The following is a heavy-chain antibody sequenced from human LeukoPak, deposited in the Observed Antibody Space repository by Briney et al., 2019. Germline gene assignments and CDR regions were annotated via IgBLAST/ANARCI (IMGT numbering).Heavy chain of an antibody. CDR1: GGSISSYY. J-gene: IGHJ4*02. D-gene: IGHD3-9*01. V-gene: IGHV4-59*12. Sequence: SETLSLTCTVSGGSISSYYWSWIRQPPGKGLEWIGYIYYSGSTHYNPSLKSRVTISVDTSKNQFSLKLSSVTAADTAVYYCARGVKAPYDILQPPFDYWGQGTLVTVSS. CDR3: ARGVKAPYDILQPPFDY. CDR2: IYYSGST.